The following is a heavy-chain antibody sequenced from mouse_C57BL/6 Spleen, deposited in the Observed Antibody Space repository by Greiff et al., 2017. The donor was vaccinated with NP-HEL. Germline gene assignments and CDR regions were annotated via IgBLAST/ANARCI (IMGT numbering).Heavy chain of an antibody. V-gene: IGHV1-18*01. CDR3: ARFGWDVETWFAY. CDR1: GYTFTDYN. Sequence: VQLQQSGPELVKPGASVKIPCKASGYTFTDYNMDWVKQSPGKSLEWIGDINPNNGGTIYNQKFKGKATLTVDKSSSTAYMELRSLTSEDTAVYYCARFGWDVETWFAYWGQGTLVTVSA. D-gene: IGHD4-1*01. J-gene: IGHJ3*01. CDR2: INPNNGGT.